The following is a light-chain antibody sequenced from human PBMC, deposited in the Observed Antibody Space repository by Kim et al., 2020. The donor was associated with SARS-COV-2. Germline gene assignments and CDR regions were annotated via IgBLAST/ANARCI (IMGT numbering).Light chain of an antibody. J-gene: IGLJ2*01. CDR2: GKD. Sequence: SSELTQDPAVSVALGQTVRITCQGDSLRIYYATWYQQKPGQAPKVVIYGKDNRPSGIPDRFSGSSSGNTAYLTITGTQAGDEADYYCNSRDSNDDVVFGG. V-gene: IGLV3-19*01. CDR1: SLRIYY. CDR3: NSRDSNDDVV.